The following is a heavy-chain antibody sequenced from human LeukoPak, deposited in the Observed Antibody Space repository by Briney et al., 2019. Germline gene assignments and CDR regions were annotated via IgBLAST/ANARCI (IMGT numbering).Heavy chain of an antibody. J-gene: IGHJ4*02. CDR3: AIYESRVSFARYFDS. D-gene: IGHD5/OR15-5a*01. CDR1: GFTVSSYF. V-gene: IGHV3-53*04. Sequence: GGSLRLSCAASGFTVSSYFMSWVRQAPGKGLEWVSVIHSGGSTLYADSVKGRFTISRHNSKNTLYLQVNSLRAEDTAVYFCAIYESRVSFARYFDSWGQGTLVTVSS. CDR2: IHSGGST.